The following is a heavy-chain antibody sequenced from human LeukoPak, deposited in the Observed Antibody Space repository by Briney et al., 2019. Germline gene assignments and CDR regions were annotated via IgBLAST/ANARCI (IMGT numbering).Heavy chain of an antibody. V-gene: IGHV4-59*01. CDR3: ARSTQESSTSFDY. CDR1: GGSISNYY. CDR2: IYHSGST. D-gene: IGHD6-6*01. J-gene: IGHJ4*02. Sequence: SQTLSLTCTVSGGSISNYYWSWIRQPPGKGLEYIGFIYHSGSTNYNPSLKSRVTMSVDKSKNQCSLRLSSVTAADTAIYFCARSTQESSTSFDYWGQGTLVTVSS.